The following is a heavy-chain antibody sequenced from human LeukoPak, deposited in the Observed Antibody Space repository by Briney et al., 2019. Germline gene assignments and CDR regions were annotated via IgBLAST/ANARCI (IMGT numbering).Heavy chain of an antibody. CDR1: GFTFSSYA. V-gene: IGHV3-23*01. CDR2: ISGSGDST. J-gene: IGHJ6*02. CDR3: AREQYSSGWSYYYYYYGMDV. Sequence: GGSLRLSCAASGFTFSSYAMSWVRQAPGKGLEWVSAISGSGDSTYYADSVKGRFTISRDNAENSLYLQMNSLRAEDTAVYYCAREQYSSGWSYYYYYYGMDVWGQGTTVTVSS. D-gene: IGHD6-19*01.